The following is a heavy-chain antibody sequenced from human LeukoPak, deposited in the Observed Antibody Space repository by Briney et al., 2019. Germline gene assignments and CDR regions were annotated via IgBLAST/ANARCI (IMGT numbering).Heavy chain of an antibody. D-gene: IGHD3-22*01. CDR2: ISRTSESI. CDR3: AKDPYYYDTNNWFDP. Sequence: GGSLRLSCAASGFTFSSYAMSWVRQAPGKGLEWVSIISRTSESIFYADSVKGRFTISRDNAKNSLYLQMNSLRAEDTAVYYCAKDPYYYDTNNWFDPWGQGTLVTVSS. CDR1: GFTFSSYA. V-gene: IGHV3-21*01. J-gene: IGHJ5*02.